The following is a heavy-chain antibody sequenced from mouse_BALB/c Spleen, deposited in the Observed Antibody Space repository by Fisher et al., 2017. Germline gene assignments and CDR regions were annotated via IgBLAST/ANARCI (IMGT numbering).Heavy chain of an antibody. V-gene: IGHV1-9*01. J-gene: IGHJ4*01. CDR3: AKGAYYAMDY. Sequence: KFKGKATFTADTSSNTAYMQLSSLTSEDSAVYYCAKGAYYAMDYWGQGTSVTVSS.